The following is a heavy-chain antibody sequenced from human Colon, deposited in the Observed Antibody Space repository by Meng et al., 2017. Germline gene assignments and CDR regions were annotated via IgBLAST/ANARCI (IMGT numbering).Heavy chain of an antibody. J-gene: IGHJ4*02. V-gene: IGHV7-4-1*02. D-gene: IGHD6-13*01. CDR2: SNTKTGNP. CDR3: AREGSDSWIDY. CDR1: GYLFSYYA. Sequence: QVQLVQSGSELKKPGASVEATCKTSGYLFSYYAMNCVRQAPGRGLEWMGWSNTKTGNPTYAQAFTGRFVFSLDTSVSTAYLQINDLKADDTAVYYCAREGSDSWIDYWGQGTLVTVSS.